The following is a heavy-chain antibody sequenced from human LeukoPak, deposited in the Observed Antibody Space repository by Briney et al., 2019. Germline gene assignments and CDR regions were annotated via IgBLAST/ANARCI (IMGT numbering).Heavy chain of an antibody. CDR3: ARSRDGYSQIKY. Sequence: ASVKVSCKASGYTFTNYYMHWVRQAPGQGLEWMGMINPSGGRTNYAQKFQGRVTMTRDTSTSTVSMELSSLRSEDTAVYYCARSRDGYSQIKYWGQGTLVTVPS. CDR2: INPSGGRT. J-gene: IGHJ4*02. CDR1: GYTFTNYY. V-gene: IGHV1-46*01. D-gene: IGHD5-24*01.